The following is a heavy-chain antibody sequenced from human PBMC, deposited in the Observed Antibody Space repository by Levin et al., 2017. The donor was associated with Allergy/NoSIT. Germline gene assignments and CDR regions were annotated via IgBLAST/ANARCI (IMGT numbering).Heavy chain of an antibody. CDR1: GGSISGGGYH. V-gene: IGHV4-31*03. CDR2: IYYSGST. D-gene: IGHD2-2*03. Sequence: SETLSLTCTVSGGSISGGGYHRTWIRQHPEKGLEWIGYIYYSGSTFYNPSLKSRRMISVDTSKNQFSLNVSSVTAADTAVYYCAREDGSTFDFWGQGALVTVAS. CDR3: AREDGSTFDF. J-gene: IGHJ4*02.